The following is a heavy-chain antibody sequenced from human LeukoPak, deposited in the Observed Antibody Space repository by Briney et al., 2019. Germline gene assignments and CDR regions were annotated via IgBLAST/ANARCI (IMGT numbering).Heavy chain of an antibody. Sequence: SEPLSLTCTVSGGSISSGSYYWSWIRQPAGKGLEWIGRIYTSGSTNYNPSLKSRVTISVDTSKNQFSLKLSSVTAADTAVYYCARGFSGYDHDYWGQGTLVTVSS. J-gene: IGHJ4*02. CDR1: GGSISSGSYY. CDR3: ARGFSGYDHDY. D-gene: IGHD5-12*01. V-gene: IGHV4-61*02. CDR2: IYTSGST.